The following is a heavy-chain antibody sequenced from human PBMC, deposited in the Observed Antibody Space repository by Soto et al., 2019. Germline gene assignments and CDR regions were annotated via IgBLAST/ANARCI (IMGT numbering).Heavy chain of an antibody. Sequence: QAHLVQSGGGVVQPGMSLNLSCVASGFTFSRIAMHWVRQAPGKGLEWLAVLSYDGANKIYADSVRGRFTISRDNSKNTLYLEMTGLKTEDTATYYWTKEGGQFVLPEYESGGFEPWGQGALVTGSS. J-gene: IGHJ5*02. CDR3: TKEGGQFVLPEYESGGFEP. V-gene: IGHV3-30-3*02. CDR2: LSYDGANK. D-gene: IGHD3-22*01. CDR1: GFTFSRIA.